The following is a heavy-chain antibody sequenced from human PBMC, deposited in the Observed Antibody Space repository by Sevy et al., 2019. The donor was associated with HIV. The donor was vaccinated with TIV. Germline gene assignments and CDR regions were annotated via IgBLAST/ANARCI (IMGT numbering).Heavy chain of an antibody. J-gene: IGHJ6*02. CDR2: IYYSGNT. V-gene: IGHV4-39*01. Sequence: SETLSLTCTISGGSIGSSYYWGWVRQRPGKGLKLIGTIYYSGNTDYNPSLKSRVTISVDRSKNQVSLKLSSVTAADTAVYYCAKTETVYYYGMDVWSQGTSVTVSS. CDR3: AKTETVYYYGMDV. CDR1: GGSIGSSYY. D-gene: IGHD1-1*01.